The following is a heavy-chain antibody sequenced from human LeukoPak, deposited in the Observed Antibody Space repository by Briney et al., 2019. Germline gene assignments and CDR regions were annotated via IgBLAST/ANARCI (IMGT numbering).Heavy chain of an antibody. Sequence: SQTLSLTCTVSGGSISSGGYYWSWIRQPPGKGLEWIGEINHSGSTNYNPSLKSRVTISVDTSKNQFSLKLSSVTAADTAVYYCARGMNWGYSSRYYFDYWGQGTLVTVSS. CDR3: ARGMNWGYSSRYYFDY. CDR2: INHSGST. CDR1: GGSISSGGYY. J-gene: IGHJ4*02. V-gene: IGHV4-39*07. D-gene: IGHD6-13*01.